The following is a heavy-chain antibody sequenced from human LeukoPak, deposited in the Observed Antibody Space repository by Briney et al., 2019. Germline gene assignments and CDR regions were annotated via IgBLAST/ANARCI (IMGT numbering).Heavy chain of an antibody. V-gene: IGHV3-23*01. Sequence: GGSLRLPCAASGFTFSTYAMSWVRQAPGKGLEWVSAIGGSGDFTYYAEDVRGRFTISRDNSKKTLYLQMNSLRAEDTAVYYCAKADRGWGVITKDWGQGTLVTVSS. CDR2: IGGSGDFT. CDR3: AKADRGWGVITKD. J-gene: IGHJ4*02. D-gene: IGHD3-10*01. CDR1: GFTFSTYA.